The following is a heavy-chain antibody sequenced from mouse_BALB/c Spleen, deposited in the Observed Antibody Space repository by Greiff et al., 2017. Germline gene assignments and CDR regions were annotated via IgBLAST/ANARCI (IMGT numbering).Heavy chain of an antibody. D-gene: IGHD1-1*01. Sequence: QVQLQQSGAELVKPGASVKLSCKASGYTFTSYDINWVRQRPEQGLEWIGWIFPGDGSTKYNEKFKGKATLTTDKSSSTAYMQLSSPTSEDSAVYYCARSGYYGSLDYWGQGTTLTVSS. CDR1: GYTFTSYD. CDR3: ARSGYYGSLDY. V-gene: IGHV1-85*01. CDR2: IFPGDGST. J-gene: IGHJ2*01.